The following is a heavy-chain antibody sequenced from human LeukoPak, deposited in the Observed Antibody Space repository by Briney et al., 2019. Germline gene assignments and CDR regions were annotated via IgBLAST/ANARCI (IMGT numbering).Heavy chain of an antibody. Sequence: PGGSLRLSCAASGFTITNSRMGWVRQAPGKGLEWVGLIKSKIDGGTTDFAVPVKGRFTISIDDSKHTLYLQMNSLKSEDTGVYYCTTGYGNSDFDYWGQGTLVTVSS. CDR2: IKSKIDGGTT. D-gene: IGHD4-17*01. CDR1: GFTITNSR. CDR3: TTGYGNSDFDY. V-gene: IGHV3-15*01. J-gene: IGHJ4*02.